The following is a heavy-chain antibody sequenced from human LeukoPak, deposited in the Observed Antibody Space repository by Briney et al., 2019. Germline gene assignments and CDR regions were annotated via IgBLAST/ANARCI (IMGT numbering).Heavy chain of an antibody. Sequence: PGGSLRLSCAASGFTFGSYSMNWVRQAPGKGLEWVSSISHGSSYIYYADSVKGRFTISRDNAENSLYLQMNSLRAEDTAVYHCARGPKYIASTGPHYFDYWGQGTLVTVSS. J-gene: IGHJ4*02. V-gene: IGHV3-21*01. CDR2: ISHGSSYI. D-gene: IGHD1-1*01. CDR3: ARGPKYIASTGPHYFDY. CDR1: GFTFGSYS.